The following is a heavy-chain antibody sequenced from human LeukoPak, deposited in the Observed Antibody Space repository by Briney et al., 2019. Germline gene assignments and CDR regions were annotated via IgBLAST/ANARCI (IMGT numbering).Heavy chain of an antibody. V-gene: IGHV3-74*01. J-gene: IGHJ4*02. CDR1: GFTFSSYW. CDR2: IDSDGSST. Sequence: GGSLRLSCAASGFTFSSYWMHWVRQAPGKGLVWVSRIDSDGSSTSYADSVKGRLTISRDNAKNTLYLQMNSLRAEDTAVYYCARERSGSYLAYWGQGTLVTVSS. D-gene: IGHD1-26*01. CDR3: ARERSGSYLAY.